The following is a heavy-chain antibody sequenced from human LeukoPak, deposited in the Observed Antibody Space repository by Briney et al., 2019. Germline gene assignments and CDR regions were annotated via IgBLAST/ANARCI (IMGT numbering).Heavy chain of an antibody. D-gene: IGHD2-15*01. V-gene: IGHV4-39*07. J-gene: IGHJ4*02. Sequence: SETLSLTCSVSGGSITRSSYYWGWIRQPPGKGLEWIGSMYYTGITYYNPSLKSRVTISLDTSKNQFSLKLNSVTAADTAVYYCSRLSDGNPGDYWGQGTLVTVSS. CDR1: GGSITRSSYY. CDR3: SRLSDGNPGDY. CDR2: MYYTGIT.